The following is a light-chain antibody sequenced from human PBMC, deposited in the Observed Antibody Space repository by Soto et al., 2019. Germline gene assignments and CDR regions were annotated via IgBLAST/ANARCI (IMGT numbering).Light chain of an antibody. J-gene: IGKJ1*01. CDR3: QHFGSSLRT. CDR2: GTS. V-gene: IGKV3-20*01. Sequence: IVLTQSPGTLSLSPGDRATLSCRASQSFSSHFLAWYQQKPGQAPRLLIHGTSSRATGIPDRFSGSGSGTDFTLTINSLEPEDFAVYYCQHFGSSLRTFGQGTKVDNK. CDR1: QSFSSHF.